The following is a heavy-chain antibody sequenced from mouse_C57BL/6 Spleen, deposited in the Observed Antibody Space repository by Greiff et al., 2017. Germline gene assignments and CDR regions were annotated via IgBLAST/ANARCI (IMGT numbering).Heavy chain of an antibody. V-gene: IGHV14-2*01. Sequence: EVQLQESGAELVKPGASVKLSCTASGFNIKDYYMHWVKQRPEQGLEWIGRIDPEDGATKYAPKFQGKATLTADTSSNTAYLQLSSLTSEDTAVXYCARSVGGYYFDYWGKGTTLTVSS. J-gene: IGHJ2*01. CDR1: GFNIKDYY. CDR2: IDPEDGAT. CDR3: ARSVGGYYFDY.